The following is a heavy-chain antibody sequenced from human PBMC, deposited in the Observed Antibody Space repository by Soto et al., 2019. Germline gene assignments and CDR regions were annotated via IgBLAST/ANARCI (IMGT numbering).Heavy chain of an antibody. Sequence: QVQLQESGPGLVKPSETLSLTCTVSGGSISSYYWSWIRQPPGKGLEWIGYIYYSGSTNYNPSLKSRVTISVDTSKNQFSLKLSSVTAADTAVYYCATTSLALGSYDYIWGSYRSGDYYYYMDVWGKGTTVTVSS. CDR2: IYYSGST. V-gene: IGHV4-59*01. J-gene: IGHJ6*03. CDR1: GGSISSYY. CDR3: ATTSLALGSYDYIWGSYRSGDYYYYMDV. D-gene: IGHD3-16*02.